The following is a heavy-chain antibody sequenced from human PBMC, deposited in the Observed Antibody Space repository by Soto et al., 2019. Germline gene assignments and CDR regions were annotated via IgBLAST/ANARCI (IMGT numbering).Heavy chain of an antibody. Sequence: PGESLKISCKGSGYSFTSYWIGWVRQMPGKGLEWMGIIYPGDSDTRYSPSFQGQVTISADKSISTAYLQWSSLKASDTAMYYCARQFTYYDSSGYYFWFDPWGQGTQVTVSS. J-gene: IGHJ5*02. CDR3: ARQFTYYDSSGYYFWFDP. D-gene: IGHD3-22*01. V-gene: IGHV5-51*01. CDR1: GYSFTSYW. CDR2: IYPGDSDT.